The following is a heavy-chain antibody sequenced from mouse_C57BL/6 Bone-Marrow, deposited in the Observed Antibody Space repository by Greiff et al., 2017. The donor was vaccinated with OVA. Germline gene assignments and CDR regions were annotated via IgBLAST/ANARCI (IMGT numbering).Heavy chain of an antibody. CDR2: INPYNGGT. CDR1: GYTFTDYY. D-gene: IGHD1-1*01. V-gene: IGHV1-19*01. J-gene: IGHJ2*01. Sequence: EVKVVESGPVLVKPGASVKMSCKASGYTFTDYYMNWVKQSHGKSLEWIGVINPYNGGTSYNQKFKGKATLTVDKSSSTAYMELNSLTSEDSAVYYCARRIYYYGSSFDYWGQGTTLTVSS. CDR3: ARRIYYYGSSFDY.